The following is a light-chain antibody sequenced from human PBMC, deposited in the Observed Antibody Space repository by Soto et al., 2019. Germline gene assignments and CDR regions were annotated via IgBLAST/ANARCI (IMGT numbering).Light chain of an antibody. CDR2: GAS. V-gene: IGKV3-20*01. J-gene: IGKJ1*01. CDR3: QQYGSSGT. Sequence: ECVFTQSPAPLYLSPGERATLSCRASQSVSNNYLAWYQQKPGQAPRLLIYGASNRATGIPDRFSGSGSGTDFTLTISRLEPEDFAVYYCQQYGSSGTFGQGTKVDIK. CDR1: QSVSNNY.